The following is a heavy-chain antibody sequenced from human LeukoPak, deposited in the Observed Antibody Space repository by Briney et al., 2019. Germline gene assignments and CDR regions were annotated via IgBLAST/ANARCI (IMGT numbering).Heavy chain of an antibody. CDR2: INPNSGGT. J-gene: IGHJ4*02. CDR1: GYTLTGYY. V-gene: IGHV1-2*02. Sequence: GASVKVSCKASGYTLTGYYMHWVRQAPGQGLEWMGWINPNSGGTNYAQKFQGRVTMTRDTSIRTAFMELSRLRSDDTAVYCCARDLGCTSTSCYAFDYWGQGTLVTVSS. D-gene: IGHD2-2*01. CDR3: ARDLGCTSTSCYAFDY.